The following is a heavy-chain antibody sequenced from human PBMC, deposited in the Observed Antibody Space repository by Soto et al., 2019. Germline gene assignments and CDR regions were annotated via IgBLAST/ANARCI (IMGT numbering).Heavy chain of an antibody. V-gene: IGHV3-7*01. CDR2: IKQDGSEK. D-gene: IGHD2-21*02. Sequence: PGGSLRLSCAASGFTFSSYWMSWVRQAPGKGLEWVANIKQDGSEKYYVDSVKGRFTISRDNAKNSLYLQMNSLRAEDTAVYYCARDPEVTAYYYYYGMDVWGQGTTVTVSS. CDR1: GFTFSSYW. J-gene: IGHJ6*02. CDR3: ARDPEVTAYYYYYGMDV.